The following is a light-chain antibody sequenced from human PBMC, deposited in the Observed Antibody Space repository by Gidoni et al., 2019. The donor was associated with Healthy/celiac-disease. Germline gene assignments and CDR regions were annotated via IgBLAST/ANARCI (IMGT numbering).Light chain of an antibody. V-gene: IGKV4-1*01. Sequence: DLVMTQSPDSLAVSLGARATINCKSSQSVLYSSNNKNYLAWYQQKPGQPPKLLIYWASTRESGVPDRFSGSGSGTDFTRTISSLQAEDVAVYYCQQYYSTPPTFGGGTKVEIK. CDR1: QSVLYSSNNKNY. J-gene: IGKJ4*01. CDR3: QQYYSTPPT. CDR2: WAS.